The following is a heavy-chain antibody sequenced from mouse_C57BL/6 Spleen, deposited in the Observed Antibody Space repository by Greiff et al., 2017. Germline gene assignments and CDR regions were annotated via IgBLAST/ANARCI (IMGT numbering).Heavy chain of an antibody. J-gene: IGHJ3*01. D-gene: IGHD1-1*01. Sequence: EVQVVESEGGLVQPGSSMKLSCTASGFTFSDYYMAWVRQVPEKGLEWVANINYDGSSAYYLDSLKSRFIISRDNAKNIIYLQMSSLKSEDTATYYCARADYYGSSSFAYWGQGTLVTVYA. CDR1: GFTFSDYY. CDR2: INYDGSSA. V-gene: IGHV5-16*01. CDR3: ARADYYGSSSFAY.